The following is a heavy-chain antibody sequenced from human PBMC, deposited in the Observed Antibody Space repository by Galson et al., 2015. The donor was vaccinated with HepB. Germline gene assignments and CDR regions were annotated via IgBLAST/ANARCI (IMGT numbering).Heavy chain of an antibody. CDR1: GFTFSSYA. D-gene: IGHD3-22*01. CDR3: ARGGDSSGYGEFDF. V-gene: IGHV3-30-3*01. J-gene: IGHJ4*02. Sequence: SLRLSCAASGFTFSSYAMHWVRQAPGKGLEWMALISYDGSNKYYADSVKGRLTVSRDNSKNTLYLQVSSLRAEDTAVYYCARGGDSSGYGEFDFWGQGALVTVSS. CDR2: ISYDGSNK.